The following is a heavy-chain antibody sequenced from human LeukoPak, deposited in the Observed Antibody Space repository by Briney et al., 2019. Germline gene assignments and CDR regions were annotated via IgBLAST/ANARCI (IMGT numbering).Heavy chain of an antibody. CDR3: AKEELRYFAY. D-gene: IGHD3-10*01. J-gene: IGHJ4*02. Sequence: GGSLRLSCAASGFTFSSHGMHWVRQAPGKGLEWVASISYDGSNRHYADSVKGRVTISRDNSKNTLYLQMNSLRTEDTSIYYCAKEELRYFAYWGQGTLVTVSS. CDR1: GFTFSSHG. CDR2: ISYDGSNR. V-gene: IGHV3-30*18.